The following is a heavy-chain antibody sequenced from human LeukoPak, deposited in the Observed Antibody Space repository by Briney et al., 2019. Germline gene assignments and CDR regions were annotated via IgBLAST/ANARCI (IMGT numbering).Heavy chain of an antibody. CDR2: INQDGSEK. Sequence: GGSLRLSCAASGFSFNSYWINWVRQAPGKGLEWLASINQDGSEKYYVDSVKGRFTISRDNAKNSLYLQMNSLRAEDTAVYYCTTFYSRLTDYWGQGTVVTVSS. J-gene: IGHJ4*02. V-gene: IGHV3-7*05. D-gene: IGHD2/OR15-2a*01. CDR1: GFSFNSYW. CDR3: TTFYSRLTDY.